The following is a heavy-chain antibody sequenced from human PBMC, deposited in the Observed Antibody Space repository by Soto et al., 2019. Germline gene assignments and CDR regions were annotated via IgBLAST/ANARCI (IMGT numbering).Heavy chain of an antibody. D-gene: IGHD4-17*01. CDR3: AKNVTTTAFDY. V-gene: IGHV3-23*01. J-gene: IGHJ4*02. CDR2: ISDTGVGT. CDR1: GFTFSSYA. Sequence: EVQLLESGGGLVQPGGSLRLSCADSGFTFSSYAVSWVRQAPGKGLEWVSSISDTGVGTYYADSVKGRFPISRDNSKNTLYLQMNSLRAEDTAVYYCAKNVTTTAFDYWGQGTLVTVSS.